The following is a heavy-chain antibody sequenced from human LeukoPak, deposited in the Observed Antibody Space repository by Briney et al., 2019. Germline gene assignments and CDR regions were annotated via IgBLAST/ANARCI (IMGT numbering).Heavy chain of an antibody. CDR3: ARSGKPYGLDY. V-gene: IGHV3-21*01. CDR1: GFSFTTYA. J-gene: IGHJ4*02. CDR2: IDSSRSYI. D-gene: IGHD3-10*01. Sequence: KSGGSLTLSCAATGFSFTTYAMNWVRQAPGKGLEWVSSIDSSRSYIFYADSVKGRFTISRDNAKNSLYLQMNSLRAEDTAVYYCARSGKPYGLDYWGQGTLVTVSS.